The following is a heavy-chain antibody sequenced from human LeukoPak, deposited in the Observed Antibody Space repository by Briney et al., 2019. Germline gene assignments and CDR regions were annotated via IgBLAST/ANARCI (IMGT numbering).Heavy chain of an antibody. J-gene: IGHJ4*02. V-gene: IGHV4-59*01. CDR1: GGSISSYY. Sequence: ASETLSLTCTVSGGSISSYYWSWIRQPPGKGLEWIGYIYYSGSINYSPSLKSRVTISVDTSRNQFSLKLSSVTAADTAVYFCARGGSFFDSWGQGTLVTVSS. D-gene: IGHD3-16*01. CDR3: ARGGSFFDS. CDR2: IYYSGSI.